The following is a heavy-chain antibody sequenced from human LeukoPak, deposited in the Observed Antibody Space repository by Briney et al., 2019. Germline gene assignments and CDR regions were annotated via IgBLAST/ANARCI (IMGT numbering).Heavy chain of an antibody. V-gene: IGHV3-33*01. D-gene: IGHD2-15*01. CDR3: ARDLHGSSYPGY. Sequence: GGSLRLSCAASGFTFSSYGMHWVRQAPGKGLEWVAVIWYDGSNKYYADSVKGRFTISRDNSKNTLYLQMNSLRAEDTAVYYCARDLHGSSYPGYWGQGTLVTVSS. CDR2: IWYDGSNK. J-gene: IGHJ4*02. CDR1: GFTFSSYG.